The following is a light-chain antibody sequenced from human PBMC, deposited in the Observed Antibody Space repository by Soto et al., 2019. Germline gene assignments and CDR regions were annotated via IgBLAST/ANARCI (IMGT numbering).Light chain of an antibody. V-gene: IGKV3-11*01. J-gene: IGKJ2*01. CDR3: QQRSNWGMYT. Sequence: EIVLTQSPATLSLSPGESATLSCRASQSVSTYLAWYQQKPGQAPRLLIYDISNRATGIPARFSGSGSGTDFTLTISSLEPEDLAVYYGQQRSNWGMYTFGQGTKLEIK. CDR1: QSVSTY. CDR2: DIS.